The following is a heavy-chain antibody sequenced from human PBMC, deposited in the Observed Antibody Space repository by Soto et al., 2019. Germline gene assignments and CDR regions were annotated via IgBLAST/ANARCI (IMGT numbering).Heavy chain of an antibody. Sequence: QLQLQESGSGLVKPSQTLSLTCAVSGGSISSGGYSWSWIRQPPGKGLEWIGYIYHSGSTYYNPSLKSRXXIXVXXSKNQFSLKLSSVTAADTAVYYCARLVTTFGYFDYWGQGTLVTVSS. D-gene: IGHD3-10*02. J-gene: IGHJ4*02. V-gene: IGHV4-30-2*01. CDR2: IYHSGST. CDR1: GGSISSGGYS. CDR3: ARLVTTFGYFDY.